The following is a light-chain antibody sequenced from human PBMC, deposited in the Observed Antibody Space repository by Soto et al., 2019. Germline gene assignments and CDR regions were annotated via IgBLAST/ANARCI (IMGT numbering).Light chain of an antibody. V-gene: IGLV2-14*03. Sequence: QSALTQPASVSGSPGQSIAISCTGTSSDVGAYNYVSWYQQPPGKAPKLMIYDVSNRPSGLSDRLSGSKSGNTASLTISGLQTEDEADYYCKSYTTASTNVFGTGTQLTVL. J-gene: IGLJ1*01. CDR3: KSYTTASTNV. CDR2: DVS. CDR1: SSDVGAYNY.